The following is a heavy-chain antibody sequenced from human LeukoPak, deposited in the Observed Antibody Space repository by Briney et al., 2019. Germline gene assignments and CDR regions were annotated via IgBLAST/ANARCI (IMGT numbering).Heavy chain of an antibody. D-gene: IGHD5-18*01. J-gene: IGHJ4*02. CDR2: ISSSSSYI. CDR1: GFTFSSYS. CDR3: ATSPVYSYGHPYYFDY. V-gene: IGHV3-21*01. Sequence: GGSLRLSCAASGFTFSSYSMNWVRQAPGKGLEWVSSISSSSSYIYYADSVKGRFTISRDNAKNSLYLQMNSLRAEDTAVYYCATSPVYSYGHPYYFDYWGQGTLVTVSS.